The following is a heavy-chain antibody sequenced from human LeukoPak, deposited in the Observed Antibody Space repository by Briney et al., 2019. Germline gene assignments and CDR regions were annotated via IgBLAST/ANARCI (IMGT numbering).Heavy chain of an antibody. D-gene: IGHD3-9*01. CDR1: VYTFTSYG. CDR2: ISAYNGNT. J-gene: IGHJ6*02. V-gene: IGHV1-18*01. CDR3: ARDRSYYDILTGYSSVGKKNSYYYYGMDV. Sequence: ASVKVSCKASVYTFTSYGISWVRQAPGQGLEWMGWISAYNGNTNYAQKLQGRVTMTTDTSTSTAYMELRSLRSDDTAVYYCARDRSYYDILTGYSSVGKKNSYYYYGMDVWGQGTTVTVSS.